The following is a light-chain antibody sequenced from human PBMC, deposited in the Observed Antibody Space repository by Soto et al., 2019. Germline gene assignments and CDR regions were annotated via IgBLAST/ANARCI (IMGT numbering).Light chain of an antibody. CDR2: AAF. Sequence: AIQMTQSPSSLSASVGDRFTITFLASQDIRNDLAWYQQKPGQAPHLLIFAAFNLQSGVPSRFSGGGSGTHFTLTISSLQPDDFATYYCLQYYNFSWTFGQGTKVDIK. CDR1: QDIRND. V-gene: IGKV1-6*01. CDR3: LQYYNFSWT. J-gene: IGKJ1*01.